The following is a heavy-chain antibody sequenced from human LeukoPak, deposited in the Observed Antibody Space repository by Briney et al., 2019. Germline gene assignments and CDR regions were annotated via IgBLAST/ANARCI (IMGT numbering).Heavy chain of an antibody. CDR3: ARGPTKYCSSTSCSKAKFDY. CDR1: GGSFSGYY. D-gene: IGHD2-2*01. Sequence: SETLSLTCAVYGGSFSGYYWSWIRQPPGKGLEWIGEINHSGSTNYNPSLKSRVTISVDTSKNQFSLKLSSVTAADTAVYYCARGPTKYCSSTSCSKAKFDYWGQGTLVTVSS. V-gene: IGHV4-34*01. CDR2: INHSGST. J-gene: IGHJ4*02.